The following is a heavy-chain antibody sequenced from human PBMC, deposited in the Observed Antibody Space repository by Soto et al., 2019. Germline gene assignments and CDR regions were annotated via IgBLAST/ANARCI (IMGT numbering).Heavy chain of an antibody. Sequence: QVQLVQSGAEVKKPGSSVKVSCKASGGTFSSYAISWVRQAPGQGLEWMGGIIPISGTANYAQKFQGRVTITADESTSTVYMGLGSLRSEDTAVYFCARSQGSSTSLEIYYYYYYGMDVWGQGTTVTVSS. V-gene: IGHV1-69*01. CDR1: GGTFSSYA. D-gene: IGHD2-2*01. J-gene: IGHJ6*02. CDR2: IIPISGTA. CDR3: ARSQGSSTSLEIYYYYYYGMDV.